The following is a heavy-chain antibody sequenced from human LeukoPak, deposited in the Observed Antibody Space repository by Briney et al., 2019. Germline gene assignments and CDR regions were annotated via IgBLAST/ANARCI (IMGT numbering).Heavy chain of an antibody. D-gene: IGHD3-22*01. CDR3: ARAVRPGVVVITGGYFDY. CDR1: GGSISSSSYY. Sequence: SETLSLTCTVSGGSISSSSYYWGWIRQPPGKGLEWIGSIYYSGSTYYNPSLKSRVTISVDTSKNQFSLKLSSVTAADTAVYYCARAVRPGVVVITGGYFDYWGQGTLVTVSS. V-gene: IGHV4-39*07. J-gene: IGHJ4*02. CDR2: IYYSGST.